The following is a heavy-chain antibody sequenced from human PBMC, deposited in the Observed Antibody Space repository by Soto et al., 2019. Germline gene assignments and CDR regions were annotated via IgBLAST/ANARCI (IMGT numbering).Heavy chain of an antibody. CDR3: ARPRYDSSGYYSDFDY. V-gene: IGHV3-11*05. CDR2: ISGSSTHI. D-gene: IGHD3-22*01. CDR1: GFTFRDYY. Sequence: QVQLVESGGGLVKPGGSLRLSCAASGFTFRDYYMKWIRQAPGKGLEWVSYISGSSTHINYADSVKGRFTISRDNAKNSLYLQMNSLRAEDTAVYYCARPRYDSSGYYSDFDYWGQGTLVTVSS. J-gene: IGHJ4*02.